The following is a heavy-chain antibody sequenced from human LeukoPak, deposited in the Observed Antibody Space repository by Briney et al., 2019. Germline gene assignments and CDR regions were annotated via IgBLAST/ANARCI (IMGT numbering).Heavy chain of an antibody. Sequence: GGSLRLSCAASGFTFSNYAMSWVRQAPGKGLEWVSAISGGGGSTYYADSVKGRFSIPRDNSKNTLYLQMNSLRAEDTALYYCAKSMVRGVIIFPFAYWGQGTLVTVSS. V-gene: IGHV3-23*01. CDR2: ISGGGGST. J-gene: IGHJ4*02. D-gene: IGHD3-10*01. CDR3: AKSMVRGVIIFPFAY. CDR1: GFTFSNYA.